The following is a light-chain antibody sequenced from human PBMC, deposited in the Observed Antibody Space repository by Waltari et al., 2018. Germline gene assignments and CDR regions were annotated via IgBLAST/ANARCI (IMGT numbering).Light chain of an antibody. J-gene: IGKJ2*01. CDR1: ESIASP. Sequence: EIVLTQSPATLSLSPGDRAHLSCRATESIASPLVWYQQKPDQPPRILIYDTSNRAAGIPARFGGSGSGTDFSLTISSLEPEDFVVYYCQQRSHWPMYTFGQGTKLEIK. CDR2: DTS. V-gene: IGKV3-11*01. CDR3: QQRSHWPMYT.